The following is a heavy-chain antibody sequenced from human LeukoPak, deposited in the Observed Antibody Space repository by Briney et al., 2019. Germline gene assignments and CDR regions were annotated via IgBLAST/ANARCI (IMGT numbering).Heavy chain of an antibody. Sequence: GRSLRLSCAASGFTVSSNYMSWDRQAPGKGLEWVSVIYSGGSTYYADSVKGRFTISRDNSKNTLYLQMNSLRAEDTAVYYCAKDDGLAAAGTSFDYWGQGTLVTVSS. CDR1: GFTVSSNY. CDR3: AKDDGLAAAGTSFDY. D-gene: IGHD6-13*01. CDR2: IYSGGST. J-gene: IGHJ4*02. V-gene: IGHV3-53*01.